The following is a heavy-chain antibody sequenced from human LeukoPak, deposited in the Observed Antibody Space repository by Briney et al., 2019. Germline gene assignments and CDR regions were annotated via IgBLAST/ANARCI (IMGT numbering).Heavy chain of an antibody. CDR3: AKERTVGASYWYFDL. D-gene: IGHD1-26*01. CDR1: GVTLSSYA. Sequence: GGSLRLSCAASGVTLSSYAMSWARQAPGKGLEWASGISSSGSGGNTYYADSVKGRFTISRDSSKNTLFLHMNTLRAEDTAIYYCAKERTVGASYWYFDLWGRGTLVTVSS. J-gene: IGHJ2*01. CDR2: ISSSGSGGNT. V-gene: IGHV3-23*01.